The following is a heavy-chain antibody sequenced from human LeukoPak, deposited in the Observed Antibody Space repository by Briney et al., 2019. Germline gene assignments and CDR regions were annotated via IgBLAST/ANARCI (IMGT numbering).Heavy chain of an antibody. D-gene: IGHD5-18*01. CDR3: AKGSGYSYGHAYYMDV. V-gene: IGHV3-23*01. Sequence: GGSLRLSCAASGFTFSSYAMSWVRQAPGKGLEWVSAISGSGGSTYYADSVKGRFTIPRDNSKNTLYLQMNSLRAEDTAVYYCAKGSGYSYGHAYYMDVWGKGTTVTVSS. CDR1: GFTFSSYA. J-gene: IGHJ6*03. CDR2: ISGSGGST.